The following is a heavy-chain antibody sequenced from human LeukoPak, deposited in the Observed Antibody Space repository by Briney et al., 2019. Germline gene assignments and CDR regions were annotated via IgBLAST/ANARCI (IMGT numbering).Heavy chain of an antibody. Sequence: AGSLRLSCAASGFTVSSNDLSWVRQAPGKGLEWVSVIYSGGSTDYTDSVMGRFTISRDNSKNTLYLQMNSLRAEDTAVYFCARGPRGFDRWGQGTLVTVSS. CDR2: IYSGGST. CDR1: GFTVSSND. J-gene: IGHJ5*02. V-gene: IGHV3-53*01. CDR3: ARGPRGFDR.